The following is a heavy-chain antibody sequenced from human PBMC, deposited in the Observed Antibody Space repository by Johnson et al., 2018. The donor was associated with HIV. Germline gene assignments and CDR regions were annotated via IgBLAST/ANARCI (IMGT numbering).Heavy chain of an antibody. CDR1: GFTVSSNY. CDR2: IYSGSNT. V-gene: IGHV3-53*01. J-gene: IGHJ3*02. Sequence: VQLVESGGGLIQPGGSLRLSCAASGFTVSSNYMSWVRQAPGKGLEWVSVIYSGSNTYYADSVKGRFTISGDNSKNTLYLQMNSLRAEDTAVYYCARGMYGDAFDIWGQGTMVTVSS. CDR3: ARGMYGDAFDI. D-gene: IGHD2-8*01.